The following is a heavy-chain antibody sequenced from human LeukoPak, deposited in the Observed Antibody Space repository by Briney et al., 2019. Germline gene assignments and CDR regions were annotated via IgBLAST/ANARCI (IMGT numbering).Heavy chain of an antibody. V-gene: IGHV4-30-4*08. CDR2: IYYSGST. CDR1: GGSISSGDYY. CDR3: ARATVTTYSYLDY. D-gene: IGHD4-17*01. J-gene: IGHJ4*02. Sequence: SETLSLTCTVSGGSISSGDYYWSWIRQPPGKGLEWIGYIYYSGSTYYNPSLKSRVTISVDTSKNQFSLKLSSVTAADTAVYYCARATVTTYSYLDYWGQGTLVTVSS.